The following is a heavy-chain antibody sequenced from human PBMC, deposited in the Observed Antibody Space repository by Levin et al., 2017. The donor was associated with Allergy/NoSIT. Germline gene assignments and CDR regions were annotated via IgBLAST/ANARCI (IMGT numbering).Heavy chain of an antibody. CDR1: GLTFSSNG. Sequence: QPGGSLRLSCAVSGLTFSSNGMTWVRQAPGKGLEWVSSISRTGSRTYYADSVKGRFTISRDNSKNTLSLQMNSLRSEDTAVYHCASGYSSSYYSFVYWGQGTLVTVSS. J-gene: IGHJ4*02. D-gene: IGHD1-26*01. CDR2: ISRTGSRT. V-gene: IGHV3-23*01. CDR3: ASGYSSSYYSFVY.